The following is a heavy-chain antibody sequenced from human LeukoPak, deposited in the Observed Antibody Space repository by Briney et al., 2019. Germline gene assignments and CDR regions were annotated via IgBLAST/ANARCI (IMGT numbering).Heavy chain of an antibody. CDR1: GFSFRDFW. CDR2: ISSSGSTI. V-gene: IGHV3-11*04. J-gene: IGHJ4*02. Sequence: GGSLRLSCAASGFSFRDFWMSWVRQAPGKGLEWVSYISSSGSTIYYADSVKGRFTISRDNAKNSLYLQMNSLRAEDTAVYYCARDVNCSGGSCYLYYFDYWGQGTLVTVSS. D-gene: IGHD2-15*01. CDR3: ARDVNCSGGSCYLYYFDY.